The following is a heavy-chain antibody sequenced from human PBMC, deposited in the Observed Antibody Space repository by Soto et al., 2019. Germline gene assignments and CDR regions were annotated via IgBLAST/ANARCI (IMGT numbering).Heavy chain of an antibody. Sequence: PSATLSLTCTVSVGSMSRHYWSWIRQSPGKGLEWIGFVFHSGGTSYNPSLESRVTISVETSTNQVSLKLSSVTAADTAIYYCARYSSQSRYPAYCFDFWGQGAPVTLSS. CDR1: VGSMSRHY. V-gene: IGHV4-59*11. CDR3: ARYSSQSRYPAYCFDF. CDR2: VFHSGGT. D-gene: IGHD2-15*01. J-gene: IGHJ4*02.